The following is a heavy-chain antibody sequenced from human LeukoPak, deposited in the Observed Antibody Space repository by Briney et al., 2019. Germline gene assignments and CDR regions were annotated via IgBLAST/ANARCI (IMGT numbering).Heavy chain of an antibody. Sequence: GGSLRLSCAASGFTFSSYAMSWVRQAPGKGLEWVSAISGSGGSTYYADSVKGGFTISRDNSKNTLYLQMNSLRAGDTAVYYCAKGNYDFWSGYPGLSYFDYWGQGTLVTVSS. J-gene: IGHJ4*02. CDR3: AKGNYDFWSGYPGLSYFDY. D-gene: IGHD3-3*01. V-gene: IGHV3-23*01. CDR1: GFTFSSYA. CDR2: ISGSGGST.